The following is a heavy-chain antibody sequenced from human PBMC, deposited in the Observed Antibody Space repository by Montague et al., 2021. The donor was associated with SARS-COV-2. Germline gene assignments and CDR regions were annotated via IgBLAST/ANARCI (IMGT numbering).Heavy chain of an antibody. D-gene: IGHD2-15*01. CDR3: ARQIQQVVLSPAKLTNWFDP. Sequence: SETLSLTCTVSGASITSSNWWNWVRQPPGKGLEWIGQIYRSGSTNYNPSLKGRLTPSLDKSKNQFSLNLSSVTAADTAVYYCARQIQQVVLSPAKLTNWFDPWGLGTLVTVAS. V-gene: IGHV4-4*02. CDR1: GASITSSNW. J-gene: IGHJ5*02. CDR2: IYRSGST.